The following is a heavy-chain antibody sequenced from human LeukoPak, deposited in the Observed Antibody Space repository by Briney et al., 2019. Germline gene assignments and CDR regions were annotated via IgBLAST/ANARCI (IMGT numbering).Heavy chain of an antibody. J-gene: IGHJ4*02. V-gene: IGHV4-39*01. Sequence: PSETLSLTCTVSGGSISSSTYYWGWIRQPPGKGLDWIGSMYYTGNTYYNPSLKSRVTISVDTSKNQFSLKLTSVTAADTAVYYCARQPRDGHNPRPRYFDYWGQGTLVTVSS. CDR2: MYYTGNT. CDR1: GGSISSSTYY. D-gene: IGHD5-24*01. CDR3: ARQPRDGHNPRPRYFDY.